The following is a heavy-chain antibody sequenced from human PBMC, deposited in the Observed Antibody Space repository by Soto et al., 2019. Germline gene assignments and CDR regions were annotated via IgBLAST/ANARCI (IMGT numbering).Heavy chain of an antibody. D-gene: IGHD4-4*01. CDR1: GYTFATYA. V-gene: IGHV1-3*01. J-gene: IGHJ4*02. CDR2: INAGNGNT. Sequence: QVQLVQSGAEVKKPGASVKVSCEASGYTFATYAMHWVRQAPGQRLEWMGWINAGNGNTKYSQKFQGRVTITRDTSASTAYMVLSGLRCEDTALYYCARGSTSNWPFDFWGQGTLVTVSS. CDR3: ARGSTSNWPFDF.